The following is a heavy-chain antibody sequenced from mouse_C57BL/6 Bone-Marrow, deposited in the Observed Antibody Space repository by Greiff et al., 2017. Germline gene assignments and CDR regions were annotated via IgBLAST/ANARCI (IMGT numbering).Heavy chain of an antibody. CDR1: GYAFSCSW. V-gene: IGHV1-82*01. J-gene: IGHJ3*01. D-gene: IGHD4-1*01. CDR2: IYPGDGDT. Sequence: VQLQQSGPELVKPGASVKISCKASGYAFSCSWMNWVKQRPGKGLEWIGRIYPGDGDTNYNGKFKGKATLTADKSSSTAYMQLSSLTSEDSAVYFCARGRTDWDEFAYWGQGTLVTVSA. CDR3: ARGRTDWDEFAY.